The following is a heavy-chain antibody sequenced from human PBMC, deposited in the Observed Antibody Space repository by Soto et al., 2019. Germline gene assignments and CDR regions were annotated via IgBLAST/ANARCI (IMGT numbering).Heavy chain of an antibody. CDR3: AKNPGYYYDSTGYHFDY. D-gene: IGHD3-22*01. CDR2: ISYGGGTT. Sequence: EVQLLESGGGLVQPGGSLRLSCAASEFTFSNYAMSWVRQAPGKGLEWVSGISYGGGTTYYADSVKGRFTISRDNSKNTRSLQMNSLRAEDTAVYYCAKNPGYYYDSTGYHFDYWGQGTLVTVSS. CDR1: EFTFSNYA. V-gene: IGHV3-23*01. J-gene: IGHJ4*02.